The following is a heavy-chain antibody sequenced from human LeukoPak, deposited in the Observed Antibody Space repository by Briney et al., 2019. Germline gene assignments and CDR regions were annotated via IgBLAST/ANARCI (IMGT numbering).Heavy chain of an antibody. V-gene: IGHV3-53*01. D-gene: IGHD3-10*01. Sequence: PGGSLRLSCAASGFTVSSNYMRWVRPAPGKGLEGVSVSYRGGSKYYADSVQGRFTLSRDNSKNTLYLQMTSLRAEDTAVYYCARALLFGDYYFDYWGQGTLVTVSS. J-gene: IGHJ4*02. CDR2: SYRGGSK. CDR3: ARALLFGDYYFDY. CDR1: GFTVSSNY.